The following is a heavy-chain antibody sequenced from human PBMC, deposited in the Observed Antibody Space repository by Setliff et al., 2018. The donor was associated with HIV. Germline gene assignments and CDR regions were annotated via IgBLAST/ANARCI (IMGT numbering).Heavy chain of an antibody. CDR2: MNPSGGST. CDR3: ARGSDASGYYPIYYSYGMDV. CDR1: GYTFTNYY. V-gene: IGHV1-46*01. D-gene: IGHD3-22*01. J-gene: IGHJ6*02. Sequence: GASVKVSCKASGYTFTNYYIHWVRQGPGQGLEWVGIMNPSGGSTTYAQKFQDRVTMTRDTSTSTGYMELRSLRSEDTAVYYCARGSDASGYYPIYYSYGMDVWGQGTTVTVSS.